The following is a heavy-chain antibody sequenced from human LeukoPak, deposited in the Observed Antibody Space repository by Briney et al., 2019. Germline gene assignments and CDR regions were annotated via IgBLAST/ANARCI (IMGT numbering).Heavy chain of an antibody. CDR1: GHSISTGYY. D-gene: IGHD3-10*01. CDR3: ASYYASGVSAYNYYGMDV. Sequence: PSETLSLTCAVSGHSISTGYYWGWIRQPPGKGLEWIGSMAHNRGTYYNPSLKSRVTISMDTSKNQISLRLTSVTAADTAVYYCASYYASGVSAYNYYGMDVWGKGTTVTVSS. CDR2: MAHNRGT. V-gene: IGHV4-38-2*01. J-gene: IGHJ6*04.